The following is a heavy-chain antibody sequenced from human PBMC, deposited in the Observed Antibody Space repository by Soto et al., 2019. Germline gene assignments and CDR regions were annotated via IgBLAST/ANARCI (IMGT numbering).Heavy chain of an antibody. Sequence: SGPTLVNPTETLTVTCTFSGFSLTGPGMCVSWIRQSPGKALEWLALIERDDDDKYYSTSLKTRLTISKDTRKNQVVLTMANMDPADTATYYCARSIRGPRRFNGMDVWGQGTTVTVYS. V-gene: IGHV2-70*13. CDR2: IERDDDDK. J-gene: IGHJ6*02. CDR3: ARSIRGPRRFNGMDV. D-gene: IGHD1-20*01. CDR1: GFSLTGPGMC.